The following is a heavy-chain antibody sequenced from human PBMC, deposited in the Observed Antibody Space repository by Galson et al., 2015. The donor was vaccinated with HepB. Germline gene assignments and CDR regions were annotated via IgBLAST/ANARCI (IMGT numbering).Heavy chain of an antibody. CDR2: INPNSGDT. J-gene: IGHJ5*02. V-gene: IGHV1-2*02. CDR3: ARVRFDCSGGSCYSGKNWFDP. Sequence: SVKVSCKASGYTFTGYYMHWVRQAPGQGLEWMGWINPNSGDTNYAQKFQGRVTMTRDTSISTSYMELSSLRSDDTAVYYCARVRFDCSGGSCYSGKNWFDPWGQGTLVTVSS. CDR1: GYTFTGYY. D-gene: IGHD2-15*01.